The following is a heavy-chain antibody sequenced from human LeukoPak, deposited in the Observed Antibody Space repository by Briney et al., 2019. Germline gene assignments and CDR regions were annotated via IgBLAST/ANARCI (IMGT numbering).Heavy chain of an antibody. V-gene: IGHV4-34*01. J-gene: IGHJ6*02. CDR1: GGSFSGYY. Sequence: SETLSLTCAVYGGSFSGYYWSWIRQPPGKGLEWIGEINHSGSTNYNPSLKSRVTISVDTSKNQFSLKLSFVTAADTAVYYCARESRGMVRGVMDVWGQGTTVTVSS. D-gene: IGHD3-10*01. CDR2: INHSGST. CDR3: ARESRGMVRGVMDV.